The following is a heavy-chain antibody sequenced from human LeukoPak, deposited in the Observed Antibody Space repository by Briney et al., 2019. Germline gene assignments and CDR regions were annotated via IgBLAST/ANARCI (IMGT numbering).Heavy chain of an antibody. Sequence: GASVKVSCKASGYTFTSYYMHWVRQAPGQGLEWMGIINPSGGSTSYAQKFQGRVTMTRDTSTSTVYMELSSLRSEDTAVYYCARTVPYHYGSGSTKFDPWGQGTLVTVSS. V-gene: IGHV1-46*01. J-gene: IGHJ5*02. CDR3: ARTVPYHYGSGSTKFDP. CDR1: GYTFTSYY. D-gene: IGHD3-10*01. CDR2: INPSGGST.